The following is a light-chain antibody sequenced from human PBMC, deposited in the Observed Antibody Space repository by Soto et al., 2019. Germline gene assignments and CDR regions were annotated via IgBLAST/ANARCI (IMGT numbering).Light chain of an antibody. CDR1: QDISIY. Sequence: EIVLTQSPATLSLSPGERATLSCRASQDISIYLAWYQQKPGQAPRLLIYGASSRATGIADTFSGGGSGTDFTLTISRLEPEDFAVYYCQQYGSSVWTFGQGTKVDIK. J-gene: IGKJ1*01. CDR3: QQYGSSVWT. CDR2: GAS. V-gene: IGKV3-20*01.